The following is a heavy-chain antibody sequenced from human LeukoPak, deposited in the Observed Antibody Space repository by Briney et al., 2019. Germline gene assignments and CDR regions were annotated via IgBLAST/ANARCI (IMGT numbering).Heavy chain of an antibody. CDR3: ARTQPGIAVAGTYDY. Sequence: PSETLSLTCTVSGGSISSYYWSWIRQPPGKGLEWIGYIYYSGSTNYNPSLKSRVTISVDTSKNQFSLKLSSMTAADTAVYYCARTQPGIAVAGTYDYWGQGTLVTVSS. D-gene: IGHD6-19*01. CDR2: IYYSGST. CDR1: GGSISSYY. V-gene: IGHV4-59*01. J-gene: IGHJ4*02.